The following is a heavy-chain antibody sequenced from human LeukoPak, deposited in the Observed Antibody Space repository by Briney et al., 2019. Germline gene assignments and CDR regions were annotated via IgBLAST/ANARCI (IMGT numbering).Heavy chain of an antibody. CDR1: GGSFSGYY. J-gene: IGHJ5*02. CDR2: VSHGGST. CDR3: ARGIGGGYSYGYNWFDP. D-gene: IGHD5-18*01. V-gene: IGHV4-34*01. Sequence: SETLSLTCAVYGGSFSGYYWSWIRQPPGKGLEWIGEVSHGGSTNYNPSLKSRVTISVDTSKNQFSLKLSSVTAADTAVYYCARGIGGGYSYGYNWFDPWGQGTLVTVSS.